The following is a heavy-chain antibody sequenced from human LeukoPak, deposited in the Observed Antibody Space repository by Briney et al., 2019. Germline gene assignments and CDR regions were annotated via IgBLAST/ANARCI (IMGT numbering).Heavy chain of an antibody. D-gene: IGHD4-11*01. J-gene: IGHJ4*02. Sequence: GGSLRLSCAASGFTFSNAWMSWVRQAPGKGLEWVSAISGSGGSTYYADSVKGRFTISRDNSKNTLYLQMNSLRAEDTAVYYCAKIHDYGNPPSPEFDYWGQGTLVTVSS. CDR1: GFTFSNAW. CDR3: AKIHDYGNPPSPEFDY. CDR2: ISGSGGST. V-gene: IGHV3-23*01.